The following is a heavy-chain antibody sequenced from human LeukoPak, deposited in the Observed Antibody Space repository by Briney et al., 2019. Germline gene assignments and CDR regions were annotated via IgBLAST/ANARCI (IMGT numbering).Heavy chain of an antibody. CDR1: GSSISSPTYY. J-gene: IGHJ4*02. CDR2: IHYSGST. V-gene: IGHV4-39*01. CDR3: ARLGGYYDPPGY. Sequence: PSETLSLTCTVSGSSISSPTYYWAWLRQPPGKGLEWIGTIHYSGSTFYNPSLKSRVTISVDTSKNQFSLKLSSVTAADTAVYYCARLGGYYDPPGYWGQGTLVTVSS. D-gene: IGHD3-22*01.